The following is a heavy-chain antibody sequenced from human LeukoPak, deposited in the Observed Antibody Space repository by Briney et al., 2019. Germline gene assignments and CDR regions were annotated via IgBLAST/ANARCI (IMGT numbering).Heavy chain of an antibody. D-gene: IGHD2-15*01. CDR2: ISGSGDKT. CDR1: GFTFSDYA. CDR3: AKDTSAWWYHRAYMNV. V-gene: IGHV3-23*01. J-gene: IGHJ6*03. Sequence: GGSLRLSCAASGFTFSDYAMSWVRQTPGGGLEWVSAISGSGDKTFHADSVKGRFTTSRDNSKNTLSLQMSSLRVEDSAVYFCAKDTSAWWYHRAYMNVWGTGTTVTVSS.